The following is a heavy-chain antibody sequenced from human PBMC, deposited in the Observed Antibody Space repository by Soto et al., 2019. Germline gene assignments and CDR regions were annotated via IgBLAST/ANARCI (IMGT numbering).Heavy chain of an antibody. J-gene: IGHJ5*02. D-gene: IGHD3-9*01. CDR2: IIPIFGTA. CDR1: GGTFSSYA. V-gene: IGHV1-69*13. CDR3: ARGTKGGYYKSGGHNWFDP. Sequence: GASVKVSCKASGGTFSSYAISWVRQAPGQGLEWMGGIIPIFGTANYAQKFQGRVTITADESTSTAYMELSSLRSEDTAVYYCARGTKGGYYKSGGHNWFDPWGQGTLVTVS.